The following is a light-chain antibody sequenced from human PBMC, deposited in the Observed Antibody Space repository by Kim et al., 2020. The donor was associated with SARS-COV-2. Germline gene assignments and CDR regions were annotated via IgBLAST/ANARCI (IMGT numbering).Light chain of an antibody. CDR2: DVT. J-gene: IGLJ2*01. CDR1: SSDIGTYDY. V-gene: IGLV2-14*01. CDR3: SSYRSSRPPI. Sequence: QSALTQPASVSGSPGQAITISCTGASSDIGTYDYVSWYQQQPGKAPKLMIYDVTYRPSGVSDRFSGSKSGNTASLTIFGLQAEDEADYYCSSYRSSRPPIFVGGTQLTVL.